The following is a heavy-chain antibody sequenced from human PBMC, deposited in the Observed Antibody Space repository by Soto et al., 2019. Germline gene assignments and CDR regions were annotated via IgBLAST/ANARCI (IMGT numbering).Heavy chain of an antibody. CDR3: ARWGNWNSKENGGMDV. CDR1: GDSVSSNSAA. CDR2: TYYRSKWYN. Sequence: SQTLSLTCDISGDSVSSNSAAWNWIRQSPSRGLEWLGRTYYRSKWYNDYAVSVKSRITINPDTSKNQFSLQLNSVTPEDTAVYYCARWGNWNSKENGGMDVWGQGTTVTVSS. D-gene: IGHD1-7*01. J-gene: IGHJ6*02. V-gene: IGHV6-1*01.